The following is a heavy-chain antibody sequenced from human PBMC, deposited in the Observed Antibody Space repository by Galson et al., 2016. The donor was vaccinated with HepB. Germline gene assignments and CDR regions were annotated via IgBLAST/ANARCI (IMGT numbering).Heavy chain of an antibody. D-gene: IGHD3-10*01. CDR2: ISGSGGST. CDR1: GFTFDDYA. V-gene: IGHV3-23*01. CDR3: AIDLRVPADYGSGSY. J-gene: IGHJ4*02. Sequence: SLRLSCAASGFTFDDYAMHRVRQAPGKGLEWVSGISGSGGSTNYADSVKGRFTISRDKFKNTLYLQMNSLRAKGTALYYCAIDLRVPADYGSGSYWGQGTLVTVSS.